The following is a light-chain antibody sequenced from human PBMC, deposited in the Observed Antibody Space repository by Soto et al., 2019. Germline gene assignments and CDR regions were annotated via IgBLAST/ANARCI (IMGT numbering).Light chain of an antibody. CDR1: HDIDTF. Sequence: DIQMTQSPSSMSASVGDTVTLTCRASHDIDTFLNWYEQRPGEAPKLLIYAASNLIPGVPFRFSGSGSGAEFTLTISSLQPEDFATYYCQNNFSSPSITFGQGTRLQIK. V-gene: IGKV1-39*01. CDR2: AAS. CDR3: QNNFSSPSIT. J-gene: IGKJ5*01.